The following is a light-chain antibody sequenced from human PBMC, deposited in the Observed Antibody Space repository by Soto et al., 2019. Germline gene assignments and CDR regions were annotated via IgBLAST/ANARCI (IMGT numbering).Light chain of an antibody. CDR3: QQYNNWPWA. CDR2: GAS. J-gene: IGKJ1*01. CDR1: QSVSSN. Sequence: EIVMTQSPATLSVSPGERATLSCGASQSVSSNLAWYQQKPGQAPRLLIYGASTRATGIPARFSGSGSGTEFTLTISSLQSEDFAVHYCQQYNNWPWAFGQGTKV. V-gene: IGKV3-15*01.